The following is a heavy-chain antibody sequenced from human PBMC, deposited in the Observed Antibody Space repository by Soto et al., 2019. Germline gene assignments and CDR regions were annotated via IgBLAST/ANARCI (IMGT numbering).Heavy chain of an antibody. CDR3: ATLTKYDILTGFYPC. CDR1: GFTVNSNY. Sequence: GGSLRLSCAASGFTVNSNYMSWVRQAPGKGLEWVSVIYSDGSAYYADSVKGRFIISRDNSNNTLYFQMNSLRAEDTAVYYCATLTKYDILTGFYPCWGQGTLVTVSS. J-gene: IGHJ4*02. D-gene: IGHD3-9*01. CDR2: IYSDGSA. V-gene: IGHV3-66*01.